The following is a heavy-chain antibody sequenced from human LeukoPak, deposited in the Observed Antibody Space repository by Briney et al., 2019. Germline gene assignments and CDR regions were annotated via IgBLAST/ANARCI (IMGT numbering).Heavy chain of an antibody. CDR1: GFTFSSYA. CDR3: AKTLGRGRGMDV. J-gene: IGHJ6*04. Sequence: PGGSLRLSCAASGFTFSSYAMSWVRQAPGKGLEWVSAISGSGGSTYYADSVKGRLTISRDNSKNTLYLQMNSLRAEDTAVYYCAKTLGRGRGMDVWGKGTTVTVSS. D-gene: IGHD3-10*01. CDR2: ISGSGGST. V-gene: IGHV3-23*01.